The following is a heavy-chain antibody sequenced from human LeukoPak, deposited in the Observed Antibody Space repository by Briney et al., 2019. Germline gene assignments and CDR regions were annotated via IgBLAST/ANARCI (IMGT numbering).Heavy chain of an antibody. V-gene: IGHV3-30*02. CDR3: AKDGDYGGNSYFDY. D-gene: IGHD4-23*01. CDR2: IRYDGSNK. Sequence: PGGSLRLSCAASGFSFSTYSMNWVRQAPGKGLEWVAFIRYDGSNKYYADSVKGRFTISRDNSKNTLYLQMNSLRAEDTAVYYCAKDGDYGGNSYFDYWGQGTLVTVSS. J-gene: IGHJ4*02. CDR1: GFSFSTYS.